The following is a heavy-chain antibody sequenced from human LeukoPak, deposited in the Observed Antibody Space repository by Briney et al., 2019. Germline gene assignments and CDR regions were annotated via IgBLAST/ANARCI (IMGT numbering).Heavy chain of an antibody. CDR3: AKDKGYNYGYMDV. CDR2: ISWDGGST. V-gene: IGHV3-43D*03. Sequence: GGSLRLSCAASGFTFDDYAMHWVRQAPGKGLEWVSLISWDGGSTYYADSVKGRFTISRDNSKNSLYLQMNSLRAEDTALYYCAKDKGYNYGYMDVWGKGTTVTVSS. D-gene: IGHD5-24*01. J-gene: IGHJ6*03. CDR1: GFTFDDYA.